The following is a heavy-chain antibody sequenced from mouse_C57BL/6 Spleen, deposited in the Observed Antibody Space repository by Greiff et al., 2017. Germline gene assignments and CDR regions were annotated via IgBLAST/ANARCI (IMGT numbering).Heavy chain of an antibody. D-gene: IGHD4-1*01. CDR2: INYDGSST. CDR3: ARADWDVDFDY. J-gene: IGHJ2*01. CDR1: GFTFSDYY. V-gene: IGHV5-16*01. Sequence: VMLVESEGGLVQPGSSMKLSCTASGFTFSDYYMAWVRQVPEKGLEWVANINYDGSSTYYLDSLKSRFIISRDNAKNILYLQMSSLKSEDTATYYCARADWDVDFDYWGQGTTLTVSS.